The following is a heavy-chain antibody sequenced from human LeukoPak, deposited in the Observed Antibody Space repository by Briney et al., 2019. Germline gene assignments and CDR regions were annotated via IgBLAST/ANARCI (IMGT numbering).Heavy chain of an antibody. CDR1: KNMFTGYF. CDR2: INPNSGGT. V-gene: IGHV1-2*02. Sequence: ASVKVSCKTSKNMFTGYFMHWVRQAPGQGLEWIGWINPNSGGTLFARRFQGRVTTTRDTSIGATYMELSRLTSDDTALYYCAAQCNDDFCYKRDYMDVWGKGTMVIVSS. J-gene: IGHJ6*03. D-gene: IGHD2-2*02. CDR3: AAQCNDDFCYKRDYMDV.